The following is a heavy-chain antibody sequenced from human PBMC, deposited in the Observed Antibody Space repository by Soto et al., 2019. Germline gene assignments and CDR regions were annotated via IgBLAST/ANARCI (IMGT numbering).Heavy chain of an antibody. D-gene: IGHD6-19*01. CDR3: VREAVAGTKGWPIYYYYGMDV. CDR2: ISSNGGST. V-gene: IGHV3-64D*08. Sequence: GGSLRLSCSASGFTFSSYAMHWVRQAPGKGLEYVSAISSNGGSTYYADSVKGRFTISRANSKNTLYLQMSSLRAEDTAVYYCVREAVAGTKGWPIYYYYGMDVWGQGTTVTVSS. J-gene: IGHJ6*02. CDR1: GFTFSSYA.